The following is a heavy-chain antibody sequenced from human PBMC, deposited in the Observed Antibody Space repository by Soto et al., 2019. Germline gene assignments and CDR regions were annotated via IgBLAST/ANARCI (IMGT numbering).Heavy chain of an antibody. CDR1: GGTFSSDV. J-gene: IGHJ4*02. CDR2: ITPIFTIT. CDR3: ATGPLYASGVANY. Sequence: QVQLVQSGAEVKKPGSSMKVSCKASGGTFSSDVINWVRQAPGQGLEWMGGITPIFTITNYAQKFQGRVTVTTDESASTVYLELSSLRSEDTAVYYCATGPLYASGVANYWGQGALVTVSS. V-gene: IGHV1-69*01. D-gene: IGHD3-10*01.